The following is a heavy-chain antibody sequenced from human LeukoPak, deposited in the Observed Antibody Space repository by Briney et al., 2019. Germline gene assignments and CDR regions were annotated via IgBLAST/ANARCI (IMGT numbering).Heavy chain of an antibody. CDR3: ARVRRGYSKRYDY. Sequence: ASVKVSCKASGGTFSSYAISWVRQAPGQGLEWMGWINPNSGGTNYAQKFQGRVTMTRDTSISTAYMELSRLRSDDTAVYYCARVRRGYSKRYDYWGQGTLVTVSS. D-gene: IGHD6-25*01. CDR1: GGTFSSYA. V-gene: IGHV1-2*02. J-gene: IGHJ4*02. CDR2: INPNSGGT.